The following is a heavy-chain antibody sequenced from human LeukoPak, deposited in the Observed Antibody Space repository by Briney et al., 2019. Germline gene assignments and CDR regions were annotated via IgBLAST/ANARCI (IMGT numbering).Heavy chain of an antibody. D-gene: IGHD2-15*01. CDR2: IYTSGST. CDR1: GGSLSSYY. CDR3: ARDHCSGGSCYSFYDY. V-gene: IGHV4-4*07. Sequence: PSETLSLTCTVSGGSLSSYYWSWIRQPAGKGLEWIGRIYTSGSTNYNPSLKSRVTMSVDTSKNQFSLKLSSVTAADTAVYYCARDHCSGGSCYSFYDYWGQGTLVTVSS. J-gene: IGHJ4*02.